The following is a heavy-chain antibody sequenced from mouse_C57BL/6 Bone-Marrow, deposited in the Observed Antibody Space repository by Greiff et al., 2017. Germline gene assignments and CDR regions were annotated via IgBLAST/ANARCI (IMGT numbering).Heavy chain of an antibody. D-gene: IGHD2-4*01. CDR1: GYTFTSYW. Sequence: QVQLQQPGAELVKPGASVKLSCKASGYTFTSYWMHWVKQRPGQGLEWIGIIHPNSGSTNYNEKFKSQATLTVNKSSSTAYLQLSSLTSEDAAVYYCARRITTGGMDYWGQGTSVTVSS. CDR3: ARRITTGGMDY. CDR2: IHPNSGST. V-gene: IGHV1-64*01. J-gene: IGHJ4*01.